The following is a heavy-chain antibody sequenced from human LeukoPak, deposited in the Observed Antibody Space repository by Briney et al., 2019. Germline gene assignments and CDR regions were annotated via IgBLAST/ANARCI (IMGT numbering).Heavy chain of an antibody. CDR3: ARLGDPGHSSGWYVNSYYFDY. CDR2: ISAYNGNT. Sequence: ASVKVSCKASGYTFTSYGISWVRQAPGQGLEWMGWISAYNGNTNYAQKLQGRVTMTTDTSTSTAYMELRSLRSDDTAVYYCARLGDPGHSSGWYVNSYYFDYWGQGTLVTVSS. CDR1: GYTFTSYG. V-gene: IGHV1-18*01. D-gene: IGHD6-19*01. J-gene: IGHJ4*02.